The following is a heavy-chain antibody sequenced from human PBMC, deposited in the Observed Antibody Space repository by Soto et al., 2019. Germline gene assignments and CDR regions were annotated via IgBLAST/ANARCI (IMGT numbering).Heavy chain of an antibody. V-gene: IGHV1-69*12. CDR3: ASSGDSSGYYYSSGLDV. CDR2: IIPMSGAP. D-gene: IGHD7-27*01. J-gene: IGHJ6*02. CDR1: GGTVSNYA. Sequence: QVQLVQSGTEVRQPGASVKVSCKASGGTVSNYAISWVRQAPGQGLEWMGGIIPMSGAPNYAEKFQARVTITADEATSTAYMELSTLRAEDTAVYYFASSGDSSGYYYSSGLDVWGQGTTVIVSS.